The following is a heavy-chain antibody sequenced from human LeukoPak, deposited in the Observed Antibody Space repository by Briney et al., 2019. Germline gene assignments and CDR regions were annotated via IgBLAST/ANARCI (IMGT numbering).Heavy chain of an antibody. CDR2: INPNSGGT. CDR1: GYTFTGYY. D-gene: IGHD1/OR15-1a*01. J-gene: IGHJ3*02. CDR3: ARERRSGQNTLRAFDI. Sequence: ASVKVSCKASGYTFTGYYMHWVRQAPGQGLEWMGRINPNSGGTNYAQKFQGRVTMTRDTSISTAYMELSRLRSDDTAVYYCARERRSGQNTLRAFDIWGQGTMVTVSS. V-gene: IGHV1-2*06.